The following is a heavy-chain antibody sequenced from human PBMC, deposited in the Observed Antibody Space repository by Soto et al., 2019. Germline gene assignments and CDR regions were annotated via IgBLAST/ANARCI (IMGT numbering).Heavy chain of an antibody. CDR1: GFTFSSYS. CDR3: ARGAIHYDFWSGYYKGNYYYYGMDV. Sequence: EVQLVESGGGLVKPGGSLRLSCAASGFTFSSYSMNWVRQAPGKGLEWVSSISSSSSYIYYADSVKGRFTISRDNAKNSLYLQMNSLRAEDTAVYYCARGAIHYDFWSGYYKGNYYYYGMDVWGQGTTVTVSS. V-gene: IGHV3-21*01. J-gene: IGHJ6*02. CDR2: ISSSSSYI. D-gene: IGHD3-3*01.